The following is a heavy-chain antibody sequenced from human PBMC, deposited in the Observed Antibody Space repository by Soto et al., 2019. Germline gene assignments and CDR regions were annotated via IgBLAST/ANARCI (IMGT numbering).Heavy chain of an antibody. CDR2: MNPNSGNT. J-gene: IGHJ4*02. D-gene: IGHD3-10*01. CDR3: ARGPLIGELFDRDY. Sequence: GXSVEVSFKASGYTFTSYDINWVRQATGQGLEWMGWMNPNSGNTGYAQKFQGRVTMTRNTSISTAYMELSSLRSEDTAVYYCARGPLIGELFDRDYWGQGTLVTVSS. CDR1: GYTFTSYD. V-gene: IGHV1-8*01.